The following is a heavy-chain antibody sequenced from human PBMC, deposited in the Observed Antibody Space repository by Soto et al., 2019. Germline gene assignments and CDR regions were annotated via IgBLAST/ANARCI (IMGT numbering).Heavy chain of an antibody. CDR2: INPNSGGT. Sequence: QVQLVQSGAEVKKPGASVKVSCKASGYTFTGYYMHWVRQAPGQGLEWMGWINPNSGGTNYAQKFQGRVTMTRDRSISTAYMELSRLRSDVTAVYYCARDGIAARPYYYGMDVWGQGTTVTVSS. CDR1: GYTFTGYY. D-gene: IGHD6-6*01. J-gene: IGHJ6*02. V-gene: IGHV1-2*02. CDR3: ARDGIAARPYYYGMDV.